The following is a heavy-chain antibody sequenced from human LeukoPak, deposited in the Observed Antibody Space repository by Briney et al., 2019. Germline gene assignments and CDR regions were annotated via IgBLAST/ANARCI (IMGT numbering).Heavy chain of an antibody. Sequence: PGGSLRLSCAASGFTFSNYAMSWVRQAPGKGLEWVSGIVSSGGSTYYADSVKGRFTISRDNSENTLYLQMNSLRAEDTAVYYCAKDYPPDYDSSGSSSPLDYWGQGTLVTVSS. CDR1: GFTFSNYA. CDR2: IVSSGGST. CDR3: AKDYPPDYDSSGSSSPLDY. V-gene: IGHV3-23*01. J-gene: IGHJ4*02. D-gene: IGHD3-22*01.